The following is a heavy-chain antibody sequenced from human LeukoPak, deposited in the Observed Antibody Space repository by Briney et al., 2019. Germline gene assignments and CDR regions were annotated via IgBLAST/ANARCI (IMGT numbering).Heavy chain of an antibody. V-gene: IGHV3-7*01. Sequence: GGSLRLSCAASGFTFSSYWMSWVRQAPGKGLEWVANIKQDRSEKYYVDSVKGRFTISRDNAKNSLYLQMNSLRAEDTAVYYCARVYHSSSGRAIDYWGQGTLVTVSS. D-gene: IGHD6-6*01. J-gene: IGHJ4*02. CDR3: ARVYHSSSGRAIDY. CDR2: IKQDRSEK. CDR1: GFTFSSYW.